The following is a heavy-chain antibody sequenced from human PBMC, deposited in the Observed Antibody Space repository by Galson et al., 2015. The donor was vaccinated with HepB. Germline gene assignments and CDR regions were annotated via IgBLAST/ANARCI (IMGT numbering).Heavy chain of an antibody. CDR1: GYTFTCYY. Sequence: SVKVSCKASGYTFTCYYMHWVRQAPGQGLEWMGIINPSGGSTSYAQKFQGRVTMTRDTSTSTVYMELSSLRSEDTAMYYCATDTAMERRGYYYYYYMDVWGKGTTVTVSS. CDR3: ATDTAMERRGYYYYYYMDV. J-gene: IGHJ6*03. CDR2: INPSGGST. V-gene: IGHV1-46*01. D-gene: IGHD5-18*01.